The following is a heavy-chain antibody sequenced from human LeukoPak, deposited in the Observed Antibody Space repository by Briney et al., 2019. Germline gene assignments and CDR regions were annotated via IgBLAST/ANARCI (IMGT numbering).Heavy chain of an antibody. CDR1: GDSINSGNSH. CDR3: ASFFVGNGGRGY. Sequence: SETLSLTCTVSGDSINSGNSHWTWIRQPPGKGLEWLGSVYDSWNNYYNPSLESRITMSVDTSKNQYSLELSSVIAADTAVYYCASFFVGNGGRGYWGQGALVTVSS. CDR2: VYDSWNN. D-gene: IGHD2-15*01. V-gene: IGHV4-30-4*01. J-gene: IGHJ4*02.